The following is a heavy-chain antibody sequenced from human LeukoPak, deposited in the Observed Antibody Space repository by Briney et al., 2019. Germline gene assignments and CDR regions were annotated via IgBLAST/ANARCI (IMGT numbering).Heavy chain of an antibody. V-gene: IGHV4-59*08. CDR3: ARALNCGGKPFDY. Sequence: ASETLSLTCTVSGGSIRSYYWSWIRQTPGKGLEWIGYIDYSGRTNYNPSLKSRVPISVDTSKNKCSLELSAVTAGDTAVYYCARALNCGGKPFDYWGEGTLVAV. D-gene: IGHD4-23*01. CDR2: IDYSGRT. CDR1: GGSIRSYY. J-gene: IGHJ4*02.